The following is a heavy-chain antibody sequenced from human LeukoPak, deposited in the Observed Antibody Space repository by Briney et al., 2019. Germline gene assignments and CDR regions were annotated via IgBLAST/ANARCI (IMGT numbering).Heavy chain of an antibody. Sequence: GGSLRLSCAASGFTFSKVWMSWVRQGPGKGLEWVGRGKSKTDGGTIDYAAPVKGRFTISRDDSKDTLFLQMNSLKTEDTAVYYCTTDLSELDDSGYYAKYFHHWGQGTLVSVSS. CDR1: GFTFSKVW. V-gene: IGHV3-15*01. CDR2: GKSKTDGGTI. CDR3: TTDLSELDDSGYYAKYFHH. D-gene: IGHD3-22*01. J-gene: IGHJ1*01.